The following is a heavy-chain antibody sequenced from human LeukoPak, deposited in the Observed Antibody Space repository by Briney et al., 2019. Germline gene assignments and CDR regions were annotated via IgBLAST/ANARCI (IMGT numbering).Heavy chain of an antibody. CDR2: IYYSGST. CDR1: GGSVSSGSYY. V-gene: IGHV4-61*01. J-gene: IGHJ5*02. CDR3: ARDRGPFDP. Sequence: SETLSLTCTVSGGSVSSGSYYWSWIRQPPGKGLEWIGYIYYSGSTNYNPSLKSRVTISVDTSKNQFSLKLSSVTAADTAVYYCARDRGPFDPWGQGTQVTVSS.